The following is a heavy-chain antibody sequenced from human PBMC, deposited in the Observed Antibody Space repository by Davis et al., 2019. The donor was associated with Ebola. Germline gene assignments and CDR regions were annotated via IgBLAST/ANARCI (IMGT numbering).Heavy chain of an antibody. CDR2: ISYDGTNK. J-gene: IGHJ4*02. CDR3: AKEPGDYYFDY. V-gene: IGHV3-30-3*01. Sequence: GESLKISCAASGFTFSSYAMHWVRQAPGKGLEWVAVISYDGTNKYYADSVKGRFTISRDNSKNTLYLQMNSLRAEDTAVYYCAKEPGDYYFDYWGQGTLVTVSS. D-gene: IGHD4-17*01. CDR1: GFTFSSYA.